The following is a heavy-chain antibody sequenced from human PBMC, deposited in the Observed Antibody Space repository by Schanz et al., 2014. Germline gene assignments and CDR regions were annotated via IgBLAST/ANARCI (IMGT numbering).Heavy chain of an antibody. J-gene: IGHJ4*02. CDR3: ARDGVDAAAGGNY. CDR1: GGTFNSYT. V-gene: IGHV1-8*02. D-gene: IGHD6-13*01. CDR2: MNPNSGNP. Sequence: QVQLVQSGAEVKKPGSSMKVSCKASGGTFNSYTINWVRQAPGQGLEWLGWMNPNSGNPGFAQKFRGRVTMTRNTSMSTAYIELHILTSEDTAVYYCARDGVDAAAGGNYWGQGTLVTVSS.